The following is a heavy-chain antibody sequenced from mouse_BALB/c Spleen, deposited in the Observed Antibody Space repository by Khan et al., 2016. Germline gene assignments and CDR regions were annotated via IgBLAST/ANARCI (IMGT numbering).Heavy chain of an antibody. J-gene: IGHJ2*01. CDR2: IWAGGST. CDR3: ARLEDI. V-gene: IGHV2-9*02. CDR1: GFSLTSYG. D-gene: IGHD1-3*01. Sequence: QVQLKESGPGLVAPSQSLSITCTVSGFSLTSYGVHWVRQPPGKGLEWLGVIWAGGSTNYNSALMSRLSISKDNTKSKVVLKVNRLLTDDTAMYYCARLEDIWGQGTTLTVSS.